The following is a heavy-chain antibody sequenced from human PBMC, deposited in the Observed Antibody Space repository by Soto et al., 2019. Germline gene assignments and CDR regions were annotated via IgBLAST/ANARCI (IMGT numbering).Heavy chain of an antibody. D-gene: IGHD1-1*01. CDR2: IYWDDDK. V-gene: IGHV2-5*02. CDR1: GFSLTTNGVG. J-gene: IGHJ5*02. CDR3: AHRRPWSSNWNSGWLDP. Sequence: QITLKESGPPLLIPAQTLTLTCTFSGFSLTTNGVGVGWIRQPPGKALEWLAFIYWDDDKRYSPSLNGRLTITKDTAKHPVVLTMTNMDPVDTATYFCAHRRPWSSNWNSGWLDPWGQGTLVTVSS.